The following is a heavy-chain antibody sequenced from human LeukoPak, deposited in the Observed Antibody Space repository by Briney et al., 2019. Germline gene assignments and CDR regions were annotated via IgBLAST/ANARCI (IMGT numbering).Heavy chain of an antibody. CDR3: ASRHYDILTGYPSLLFDF. CDR1: GGSFSGYY. CDR2: INHNGST. Sequence: SETLSLTCAVYGGSFSGYYWSWIRQPPGKGLEWIGEINHNGSTNYNPSLKSRVTISVDTSKNQFSLKLNSVTAADTAVYYCASRHYDILTGYPSLLFDFWGQGGLVTVSS. J-gene: IGHJ4*02. D-gene: IGHD3-9*01. V-gene: IGHV4-34*01.